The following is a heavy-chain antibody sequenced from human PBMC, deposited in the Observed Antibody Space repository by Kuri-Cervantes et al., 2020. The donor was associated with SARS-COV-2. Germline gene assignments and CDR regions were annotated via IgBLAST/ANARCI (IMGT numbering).Heavy chain of an antibody. CDR3: ARLVFVDAFDI. Sequence: GGSLRLSCAASGYTFIYSHVSWIRQAPGKGLEWVSYISSDSSHTNNAESVKGRFTISRDNAKNSLYLQMNSLRAEDTAVYYRARLVFVDAFDIWGQGTMVTVSS. D-gene: IGHD2-2*01. CDR2: ISSDSSHT. J-gene: IGHJ3*02. V-gene: IGHV3-11*06. CDR1: GYTFIYSH.